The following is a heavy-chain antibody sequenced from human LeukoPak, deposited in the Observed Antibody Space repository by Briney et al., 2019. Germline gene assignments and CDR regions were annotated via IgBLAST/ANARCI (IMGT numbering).Heavy chain of an antibody. D-gene: IGHD6-19*01. CDR3: ARVSGWHRAFPFDY. Sequence: PGGSLRLSCAASGFTFSSYSMNWVRQAPGKGLEWVSYISSSSSTIYYADSVKGRFTISRDNAKNSLYLQMNSLRAEDTAVYYCARVSGWHRAFPFDYWGQGTLVTVSS. CDR2: ISSSSSTI. CDR1: GFTFSSYS. J-gene: IGHJ4*02. V-gene: IGHV3-48*01.